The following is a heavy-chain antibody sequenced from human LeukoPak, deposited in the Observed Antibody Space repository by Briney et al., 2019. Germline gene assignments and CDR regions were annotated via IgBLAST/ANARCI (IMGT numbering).Heavy chain of an antibody. V-gene: IGHV3-21*01. CDR3: ARDSRAVAADFDY. CDR1: GFTFSSYG. D-gene: IGHD6-19*01. Sequence: GRSLRLSCAASGFTFSSYGMHWVRQAPGKGLEWVSSISSSGSYIYYADSVKGRFTISRDNAKNSLYLQMNSLRAEDTAEYFCARDSRAVAADFDYWGQGTLVTVSS. CDR2: ISSSGSYI. J-gene: IGHJ4*02.